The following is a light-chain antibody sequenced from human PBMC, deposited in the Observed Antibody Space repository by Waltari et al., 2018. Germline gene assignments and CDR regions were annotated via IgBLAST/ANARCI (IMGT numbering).Light chain of an antibody. CDR3: MQSLQSLWT. CDR1: QSLLHRNGNNY. Sequence: DIVVTQSPLSLPVTPGEPAAISFRSSQSLLHRNGNNYFDWYLQKPGQSPRLLIYLGSHRASGVPDRFSGIGSGTDFTLRISRVEAEDVGVYYCMQSLQSLWTFGPGTKVEIK. J-gene: IGKJ1*01. CDR2: LGS. V-gene: IGKV2-28*01.